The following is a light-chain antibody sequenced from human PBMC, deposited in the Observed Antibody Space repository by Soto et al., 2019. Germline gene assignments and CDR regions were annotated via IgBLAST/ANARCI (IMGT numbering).Light chain of an antibody. J-gene: IGLJ2*01. V-gene: IGLV1-40*01. CDR3: QSYDCSLSVVV. CDR1: SSNIGAGYD. Sequence: QSVLTQPPSVSGAPGQRVTISCTGSSSNIGAGYDVHWYQQLPGTAPKLHIYGNSNRPSGVPDRFSGSKSGTSASLAITGLQAEDEADYYCQSYDCSLSVVVFGGGTQVTVL. CDR2: GNS.